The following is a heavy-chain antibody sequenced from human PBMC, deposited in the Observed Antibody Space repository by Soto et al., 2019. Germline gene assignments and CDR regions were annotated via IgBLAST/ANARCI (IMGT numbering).Heavy chain of an antibody. V-gene: IGHV4-30-4*01. CDR2: IYYTGST. CDR1: GASISSGDYY. CDR3: ARALDDSSGYYGGLGY. J-gene: IGHJ4*02. Sequence: VQLQESGPGLVKPSQTLSLTCTVSGASISSGDYYWSWIRQPPGKGLEWIGYIYYTGSTYYNPSLKSRRTISVDTSKNQLSLKLTSLTAADTAVYYCARALDDSSGYYGGLGYWGQGTLVTVSS. D-gene: IGHD3-22*01.